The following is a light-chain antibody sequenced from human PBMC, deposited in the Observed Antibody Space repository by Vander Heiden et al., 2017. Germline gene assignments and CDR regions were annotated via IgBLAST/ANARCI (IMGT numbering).Light chain of an antibody. V-gene: IGKV2-28*01. CDR2: LGS. CDR3: MQALQTPRT. J-gene: IGKJ1*01. CDR1: QSLLHSNGYNY. Sequence: DVVMTQSPLSLPVPPGETASISCRSSQSLLHSNGYNYLDWYLQKPGQSPQLLIYLGSNRASGGPDRFSGSGSGTEFTLKISRVEAEDVGVYYCMQALQTPRTFGQGTKVEIK.